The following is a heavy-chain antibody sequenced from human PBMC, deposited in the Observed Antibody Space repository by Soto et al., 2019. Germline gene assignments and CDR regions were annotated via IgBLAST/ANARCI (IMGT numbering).Heavy chain of an antibody. D-gene: IGHD6-13*01. Sequence: TGGSLRLSCAASGFTFSSYGMHWVRQAPGKGLEWVAVISYDGSNKYYADSVKGRFTISRDNSKNTLYLQMNSLRAEDTAVYYCAKARFVGLASYYYMDVWGKGTTVTVSS. V-gene: IGHV3-30*18. CDR1: GFTFSSYG. CDR2: ISYDGSNK. CDR3: AKARFVGLASYYYMDV. J-gene: IGHJ6*03.